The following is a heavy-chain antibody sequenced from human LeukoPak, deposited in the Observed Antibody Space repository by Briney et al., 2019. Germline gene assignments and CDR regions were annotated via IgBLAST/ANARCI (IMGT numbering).Heavy chain of an antibody. CDR1: GFTFSSYG. CDR2: IWYDGSNK. V-gene: IGHV3-33*01. D-gene: IGHD3-22*01. CDR3: ARAFDDSSGYYFDY. Sequence: GRSLRLSCAASGFTFSSYGMHWVRQAPGKGLAWVAVIWYDGSNKYYADSVKGRFTISRDNSKNTLYLQMNSLRAEDTAVYYCARAFDDSSGYYFDYWGQGTLVTVSS. J-gene: IGHJ4*02.